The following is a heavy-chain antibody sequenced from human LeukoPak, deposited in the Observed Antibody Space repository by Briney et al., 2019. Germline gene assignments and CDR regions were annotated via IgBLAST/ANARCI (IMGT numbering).Heavy chain of an antibody. CDR3: ARDRYYYNYEAFV. J-gene: IGHJ2*01. Sequence: GGSLGLSCVASGFSFSDYSMNWVRQAPGKGLEWVSSISSSSSYIYYADSVKGRFTISRDNAKNSLFLQMNSLRVEDTAVYFCARDRYYYNYEAFVWGRGAQVTVSS. CDR1: GFSFSDYS. D-gene: IGHD3-10*01. V-gene: IGHV3-21*01. CDR2: ISSSSSYI.